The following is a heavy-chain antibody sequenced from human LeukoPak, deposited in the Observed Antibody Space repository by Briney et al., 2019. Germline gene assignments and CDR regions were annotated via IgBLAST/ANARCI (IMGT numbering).Heavy chain of an antibody. Sequence: GASVKVSCKASGGTFSSYAISWVRQALGQGLEWMGRIIPILGIANYAQKFQGRVTITADKSTSTAYMELSSLRSEDTAVYYCARALTRDWLLPIGYYFDYWGQGTLVTVSS. CDR1: GGTFSSYA. D-gene: IGHD3-9*01. J-gene: IGHJ4*02. V-gene: IGHV1-69*04. CDR2: IIPILGIA. CDR3: ARALTRDWLLPIGYYFDY.